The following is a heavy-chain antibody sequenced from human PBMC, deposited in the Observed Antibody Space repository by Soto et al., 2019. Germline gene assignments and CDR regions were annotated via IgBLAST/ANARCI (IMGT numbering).Heavy chain of an antibody. J-gene: IGHJ6*03. Sequence: ASVKVSCKASGYTFTSYGISWVRQAPGQGLEWMGWISAYNGNTNYAQKLQGRVTMTTDTSTSTAYMELRSLRSDDTAVYYCARGGCSSTSCYGYYYYMDVWGKGTTVTVSS. D-gene: IGHD2-2*01. V-gene: IGHV1-18*01. CDR3: ARGGCSSTSCYGYYYYMDV. CDR2: ISAYNGNT. CDR1: GYTFTSYG.